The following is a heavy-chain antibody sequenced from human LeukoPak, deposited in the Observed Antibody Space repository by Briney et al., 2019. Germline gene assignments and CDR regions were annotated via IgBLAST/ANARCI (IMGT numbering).Heavy chain of an antibody. V-gene: IGHV4-59*08. CDR3: ATSGSYPRFDY. Sequence: SETLSLTCTVSGDSISSYYWSWIRQPPGKGLEWIGYIYYSGSTKYNPSLKSRVTISVDTSKNQFSLKLSSVTAADTAVYYCATSGSYPRFDYWGQGTLVTVSS. CDR2: IYYSGST. D-gene: IGHD1-26*01. CDR1: GDSISSYY. J-gene: IGHJ4*02.